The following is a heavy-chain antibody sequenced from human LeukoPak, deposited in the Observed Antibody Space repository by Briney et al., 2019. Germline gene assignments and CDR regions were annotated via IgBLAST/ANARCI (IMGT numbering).Heavy chain of an antibody. D-gene: IGHD1/OR15-1a*01. J-gene: IGHJ5*02. CDR1: GFTFSSYA. CDR2: ISGSGGST. CDR3: ARDSGATSDWFDP. Sequence: GSLRLSCAASGFTFSSYAMSWVRQAPGKGLEWVSEISGSGGSTYYADSVKGRFTISRDNSKNTLYLQMNSLRAEDTAVYYCARDSGATSDWFDPWGQGTLVTVSS. V-gene: IGHV3-23*01.